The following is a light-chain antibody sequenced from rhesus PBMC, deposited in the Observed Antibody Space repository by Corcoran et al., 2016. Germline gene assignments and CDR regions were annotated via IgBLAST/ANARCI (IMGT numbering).Light chain of an antibody. CDR2: GAS. CDR1: QSVSSY. J-gene: IGKJ2*01. CDR3: QQYNNWDS. V-gene: IGKV3S9*01. Sequence: EIVMTQSPATLSLSPGERATLSCRASQSVSSYVAWYQQKPEQAPRLLINGASSRATGIPDGFSGSGSGKDFTLIISSLEPEDVGVYYCQQYNNWDSFGQGTKVEIK.